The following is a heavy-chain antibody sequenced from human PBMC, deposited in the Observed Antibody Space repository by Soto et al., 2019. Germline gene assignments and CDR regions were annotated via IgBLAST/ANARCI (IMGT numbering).Heavy chain of an antibody. CDR3: ARDRLGVSVTGGGFDS. J-gene: IGHJ4*02. Sequence: QVQLVQSGGEVKKPGASVKVSCKASGYTFSNFGLSWVRQAHGQGLELMGWISPYNGNTNYAQKLQGRLTMTTASSTSTAYMELRSLRSDDTAVYYCARDRLGVSVTGGGFDSWGQGTLVTVSS. V-gene: IGHV1-18*01. CDR2: ISPYNGNT. D-gene: IGHD2-8*01. CDR1: GYTFSNFG.